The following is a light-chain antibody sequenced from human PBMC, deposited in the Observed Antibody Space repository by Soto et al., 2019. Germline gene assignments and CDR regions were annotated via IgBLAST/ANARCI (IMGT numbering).Light chain of an antibody. V-gene: IGLV2-23*03. CDR2: EGG. CDR3: CSYAGSSTFVV. J-gene: IGLJ2*01. Sequence: QSALTQPASVSGSPGQSIAISCTGTSSDAGSYNLVSWYQQHPGKAPKLMIYEGGKRPSGVSDRFSGSKSGNTASLTISGLQAEDEADYYCCSYAGSSTFVVFGGGTKVTVL. CDR1: SSDAGSYNL.